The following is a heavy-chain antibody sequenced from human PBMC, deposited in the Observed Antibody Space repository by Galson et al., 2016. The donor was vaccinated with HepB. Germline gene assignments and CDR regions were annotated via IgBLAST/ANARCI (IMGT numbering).Heavy chain of an antibody. D-gene: IGHD6-19*01. CDR2: IYWNDDK. Sequence: PALVKPTQTLTLTCTFSGFSLSTNGVGVGWIRQPPGKALEWLALIYWNDDKRYRASLKNRLTIIKDTSNNQVVLTMTNMDPVDTATYFWADRRGSSSVRDPYVDHWGQGILVTGSS. CDR3: ADRRGSSSVRDPYVDH. V-gene: IGHV2-5*01. J-gene: IGHJ4*02. CDR1: GFSLSTNGVG.